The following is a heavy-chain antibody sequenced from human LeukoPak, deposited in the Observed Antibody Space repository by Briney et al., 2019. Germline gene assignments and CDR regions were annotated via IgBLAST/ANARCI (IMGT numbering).Heavy chain of an antibody. CDR3: AAIRPHDAFDI. CDR1: GYTFTSYG. V-gene: IGHV1-69*05. J-gene: IGHJ3*02. Sequence: SVKVSCKASGYTFTSYGISWVRQAPGQGLEWMGGIIPIFGTANYAQKFQGRVTITTDESTSTAYMELSSLRSEDTAVYYCAAIRPHDAFDIWGQGTMVTVSS. CDR2: IIPIFGTA.